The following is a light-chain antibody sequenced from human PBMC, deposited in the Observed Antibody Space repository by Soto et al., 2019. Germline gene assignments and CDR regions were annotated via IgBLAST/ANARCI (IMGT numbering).Light chain of an antibody. CDR3: QQSYRTPPWT. J-gene: IGKJ1*01. Sequence: DIQMTQSPSSLSASVGDRVTITCRASQSISSYLNWYQQKPGKAPKLLIYAASSLQSGVPTRFSGSGSGTDFTLTISRLPPEDVATYYRQQSYRTPPWTFGQGTKVEIK. CDR2: AAS. CDR1: QSISSY. V-gene: IGKV1-39*01.